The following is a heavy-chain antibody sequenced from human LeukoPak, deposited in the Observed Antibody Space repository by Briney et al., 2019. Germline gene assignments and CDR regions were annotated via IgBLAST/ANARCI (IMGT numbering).Heavy chain of an antibody. V-gene: IGHV3-23*01. J-gene: IGHJ6*02. CDR1: GFTFRNYA. CDR3: AKGLYDYALDV. Sequence: GGSLRLSCAGSGFTFRNYAMTWVRQAPGKGLDWVALIGARDGRTYYADPVKGRFTISRDNFKNTLYLQMNSLRAEDTAIYYCAKGLYDYALDVWGQGTAVTVSS. CDR2: IGARDGRT.